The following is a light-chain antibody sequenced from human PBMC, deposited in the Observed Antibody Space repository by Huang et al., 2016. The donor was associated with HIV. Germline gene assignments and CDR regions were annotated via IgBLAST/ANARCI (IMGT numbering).Light chain of an antibody. CDR3: QQRSSSLT. Sequence: IVLTQSPATLSLSPGERATLSCRASQSLNKFLAWYQQQPDQAPRLLISNATDSATGVPARCSGGGSVTDFTLTITDLKAKDFAIYYCQQRSSSLTFGGGTKVEIK. CDR2: NAT. CDR1: QSLNKF. J-gene: IGKJ4*01. V-gene: IGKV3-11*01.